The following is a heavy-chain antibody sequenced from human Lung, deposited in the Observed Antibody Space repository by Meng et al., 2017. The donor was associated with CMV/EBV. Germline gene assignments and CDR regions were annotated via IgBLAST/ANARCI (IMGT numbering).Heavy chain of an antibody. Sequence: GESLKISFSASGFTFSTYAMSWVRQSPGKGLEWVSTISDVGDGTYYADSVKGRFTISRDNSKNTLYLQMNSLRADDTAVYYCAKSSLVGPRLHFDYWGQGTLVTGSS. D-gene: IGHD6-6*01. CDR3: AKSSLVGPRLHFDY. CDR2: ISDVGDGT. CDR1: GFTFSTYA. V-gene: IGHV3-23*01. J-gene: IGHJ4*02.